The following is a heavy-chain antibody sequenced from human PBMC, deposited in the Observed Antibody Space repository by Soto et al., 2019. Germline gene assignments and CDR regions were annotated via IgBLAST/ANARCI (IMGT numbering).Heavy chain of an antibody. CDR3: AKDMYYYYSSGYFDY. J-gene: IGHJ4*02. CDR1: GFTFSSYG. D-gene: IGHD3-22*01. CDR2: ISYDGSNK. Sequence: QVQLVESGGGVVQPGRSLRLSCAASGFTFSSYGMHWVRQAPGKGLEWVAVISYDGSNKYYADSVKGRFTISRDNSKNTLYLQMNSLRAEDTAVYYCAKDMYYYYSSGYFDYWGQGTLVTVSS. V-gene: IGHV3-30*18.